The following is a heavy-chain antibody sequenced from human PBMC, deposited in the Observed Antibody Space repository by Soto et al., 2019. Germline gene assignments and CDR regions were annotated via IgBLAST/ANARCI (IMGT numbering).Heavy chain of an antibody. V-gene: IGHV1-46*03. CDR2: INPSGGST. Sequence: QVQLVQSGAEVKKPGASVKVSCKASGYTFTSYYMHWVRQAPGQGLEWMGIINPSGGSTSYAQKFQGIVTMSRDTSTSTVYMELSSLGSEDTAVYYCARDTRDIVVVVAATPGFDYWGQGPLVTVSS. CDR1: GYTFTSYY. CDR3: ARDTRDIVVVVAATPGFDY. D-gene: IGHD2-15*01. J-gene: IGHJ4*02.